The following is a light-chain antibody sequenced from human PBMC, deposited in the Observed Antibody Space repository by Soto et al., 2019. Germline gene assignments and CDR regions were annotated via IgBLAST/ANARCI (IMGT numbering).Light chain of an antibody. CDR2: EVS. Sequence: QSVLTQPPSASGSPGQSVTISCTGTSSDVGAYNYVSWYQQLPGKAPKLIIYEVSKRPSGVPDRFSGSKSGNTASLTVSGLQAEDEADYYCTSYAGPDSFFYVFGPGIKLSVL. CDR1: SSDVGAYNY. J-gene: IGLJ1*01. V-gene: IGLV2-8*01. CDR3: TSYAGPDSFFYV.